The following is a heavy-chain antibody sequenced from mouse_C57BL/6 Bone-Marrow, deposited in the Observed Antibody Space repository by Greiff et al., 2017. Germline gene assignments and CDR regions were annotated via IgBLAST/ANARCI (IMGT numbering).Heavy chain of an antibody. D-gene: IGHD2-4*01. V-gene: IGHV1-39*01. CDR2: INPNYGTT. J-gene: IGHJ4*01. CDR3: ARGYDYDYAMDY. CDR1: GYSFTDYN. Sequence: LVESGPELVKPGASVKISCKASGYSFTDYNMNWVKQSNGKSLEWIGVINPNYGTTSYNQKFKGKATLTVDQSSSTDYMQLNSLTSEDAAVYYCARGYDYDYAMDYWGQGTSVTVSS.